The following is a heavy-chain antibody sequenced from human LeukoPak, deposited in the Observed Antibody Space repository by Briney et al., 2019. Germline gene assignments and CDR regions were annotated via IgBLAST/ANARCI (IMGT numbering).Heavy chain of an antibody. Sequence: GGSLRLSCAASGFTFSSYAMSWVRQAPGKGLEWVSVISGGGGSTYYADSVKGRFTISRDNSKNTLYLQMNSLRAEDTAVYYCARDRFGELSVVWDYWGQGTLVTVSS. CDR1: GFTFSSYA. J-gene: IGHJ4*02. CDR3: ARDRFGELSVVWDY. D-gene: IGHD3-10*01. CDR2: ISGGGGST. V-gene: IGHV3-23*01.